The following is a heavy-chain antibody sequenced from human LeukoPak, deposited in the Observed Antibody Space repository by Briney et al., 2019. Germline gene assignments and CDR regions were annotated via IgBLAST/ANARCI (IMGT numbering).Heavy chain of an antibody. CDR2: INHSGST. Sequence: PSETLSLTCAVYGGSFSGYYWSWIRQPPGKGLEWIGEINHSGSTNYNPSLKSRVTISVDTSKNQFSLKLSSVTAADTAVYYCARGAATYSSSRFVYWGQGTLVTVSS. V-gene: IGHV4-34*01. D-gene: IGHD6-13*01. CDR3: ARGAATYSSSRFVY. J-gene: IGHJ4*02. CDR1: GGSFSGYY.